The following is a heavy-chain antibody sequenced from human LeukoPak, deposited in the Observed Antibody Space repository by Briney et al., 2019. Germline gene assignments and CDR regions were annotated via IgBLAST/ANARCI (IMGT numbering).Heavy chain of an antibody. CDR2: ISSLSGTI. D-gene: IGHD3-22*01. J-gene: IGHJ4*02. CDR3: ARSPYYYDSSGYPSG. Sequence: GGSLRLSCAASGFTFSTYSMNWVRQAPGKGLEWISYISSLSGTINYADSVKGRFTISRDNSKNTLYLQMNSLRAEDTAVYYCARSPYYYDSSGYPSGWGQGTLVTVSS. CDR1: GFTFSTYS. V-gene: IGHV3-48*01.